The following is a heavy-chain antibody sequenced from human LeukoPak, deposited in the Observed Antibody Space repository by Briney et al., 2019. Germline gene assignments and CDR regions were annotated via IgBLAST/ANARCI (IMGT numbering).Heavy chain of an antibody. D-gene: IGHD6-6*01. CDR1: GYTFTSYD. V-gene: IGHV1-8*01. Sequence: ASVKVSCKASGYTFTSYDINWVRQATGQGLEWMGWMNPNSGNTGYAQKFQGRVTMTRNTSISTAYMELSSLRSEDTAVYYCGRGPLALYWFDPWGQGTLVTVSS. CDR3: GRGPLALYWFDP. CDR2: MNPNSGNT. J-gene: IGHJ5*02.